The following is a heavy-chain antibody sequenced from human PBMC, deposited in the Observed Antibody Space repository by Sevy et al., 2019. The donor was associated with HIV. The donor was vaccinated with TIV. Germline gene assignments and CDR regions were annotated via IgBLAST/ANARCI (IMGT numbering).Heavy chain of an antibody. V-gene: IGHV1-2*06. CDR2: INPNSGDT. J-gene: IGHJ6*02. D-gene: IGHD5-12*01. CDR1: GYTLTDYY. CDR3: ARDPVAPNPAGMDV. Sequence: ASVKVSCKASGYTLTDYYMHWVRQAPGQGLEWMGRINPNSGDTNFVQKFQGRVTMTRDTSISTAYMELSRLTSDDTAVYYCARDPVAPNPAGMDVWGQGTTVTFSS.